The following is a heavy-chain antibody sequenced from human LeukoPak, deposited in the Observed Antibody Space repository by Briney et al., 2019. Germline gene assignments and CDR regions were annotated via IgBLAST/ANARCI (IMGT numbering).Heavy chain of an antibody. CDR2: ISAYNGNT. V-gene: IGHV1-18*01. J-gene: IGHJ5*02. Sequence: EASVKVSCEASGYTFTSYGISWVRQAPGQGLEWMGWISAYNGNTNYAQKLQGRVTMTTDTSTSTAYMELRSLRSDDTAVYYCARGAYWYSTLNWFDPWGQGTLVTVSS. CDR1: GYTFTSYG. CDR3: ARGAYWYSTLNWFDP. D-gene: IGHD6-13*01.